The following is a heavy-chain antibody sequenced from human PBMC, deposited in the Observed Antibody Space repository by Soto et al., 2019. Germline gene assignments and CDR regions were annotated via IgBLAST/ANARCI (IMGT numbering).Heavy chain of an antibody. D-gene: IGHD2-21*02. CDR2: MTKDGSTT. Sequence: GGSLRLSCAASGFNFGSSWMHWVRQAPGKGLQWVSHMTKDGSTTDDADSVKGRFTVSRDNGKYTLYLQMNSLRAEDTAVYYCARIDCGGNCYSRSWYFDIWGRGTLVTVSS. CDR3: ARIDCGGNCYSRSWYFDI. CDR1: GFNFGSSW. J-gene: IGHJ2*01. V-gene: IGHV3-74*01.